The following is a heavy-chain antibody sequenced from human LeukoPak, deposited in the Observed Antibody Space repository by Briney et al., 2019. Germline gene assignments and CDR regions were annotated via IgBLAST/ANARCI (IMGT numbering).Heavy chain of an antibody. V-gene: IGHV3-30*03. CDR2: ISYDGSNK. CDR3: ALTGLTGVDY. J-gene: IGHJ4*02. D-gene: IGHD3/OR15-3a*01. Sequence: GGSLRLSCAASGFTSSSYGMHWVRQAPGKGLEWVAVISYDGSNKYYADSVKGRFTISRDNSKNTLYLQMNSLRAEDTAVYYCALTGLTGVDYWGQGTLVTVSS. CDR1: GFTSSSYG.